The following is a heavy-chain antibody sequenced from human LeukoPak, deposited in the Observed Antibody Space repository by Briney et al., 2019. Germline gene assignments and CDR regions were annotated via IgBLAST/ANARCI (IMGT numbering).Heavy chain of an antibody. CDR2: ISAYNGNT. Sequence: ASVKVSCKASGYTFTSYGISWVRQAPGQGLEWMGWISAYNGNTNYAQKLQGRVTMTTDTSTSTAYMELRSLRSDDTAVYYCARDYMITFGGVIPSGFDYWGQGTLVTVSS. D-gene: IGHD3-16*02. CDR3: ARDYMITFGGVIPSGFDY. J-gene: IGHJ4*02. CDR1: GYTFTSYG. V-gene: IGHV1-18*01.